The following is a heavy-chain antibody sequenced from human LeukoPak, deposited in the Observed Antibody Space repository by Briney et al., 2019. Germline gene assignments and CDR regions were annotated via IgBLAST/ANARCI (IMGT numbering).Heavy chain of an antibody. CDR2: ISGSGGST. D-gene: IGHD2/OR15-2a*01. V-gene: IGHV3-23*01. Sequence: GGSLRLSCAASGFTFSSYGMSWVRQAPGKGLEWVSAISGSGGSTYYADSVKGRFTISRDNSKNTLYLQMNSLRAEDTAVYYCAKDDIRGDSYLLPDYWGQGTLVTVSS. CDR3: AKDDIRGDSYLLPDY. J-gene: IGHJ4*02. CDR1: GFTFSSYG.